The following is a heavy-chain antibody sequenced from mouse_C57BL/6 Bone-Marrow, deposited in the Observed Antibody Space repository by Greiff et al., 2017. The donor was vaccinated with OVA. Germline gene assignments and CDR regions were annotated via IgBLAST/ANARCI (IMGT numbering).Heavy chain of an antibody. D-gene: IGHD1-1*01. V-gene: IGHV1-26*01. Sequence: EVQLQQSGPELVKPGASVKISCKASGYTFTDYYMNWVKQSHGKSLEWIGDINPNNGGTSYNQKFKGKATLTVDKSSSTAYMELRSLTSEDSAVYDCAREDGSSSAWFAYWGQGTLVTVSA. CDR2: INPNNGGT. CDR3: AREDGSSSAWFAY. J-gene: IGHJ3*01. CDR1: GYTFTDYY.